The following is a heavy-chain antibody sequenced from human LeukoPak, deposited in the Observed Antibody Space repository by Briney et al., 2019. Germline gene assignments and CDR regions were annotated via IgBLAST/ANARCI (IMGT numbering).Heavy chain of an antibody. J-gene: IGHJ4*02. Sequence: GGSLRLSCAASGFSFSHYALHWVRQAPGKGLEWISYINSGIGRTTYYADSVKGRFTISRDNAKNSVFLQMNSLRVEDTAVYFCARDPGLRHFDYWGQGTLVTVSS. D-gene: IGHD4-17*01. V-gene: IGHV3-48*04. CDR1: GFSFSHYA. CDR3: ARDPGLRHFDY. CDR2: INSGIGRTT.